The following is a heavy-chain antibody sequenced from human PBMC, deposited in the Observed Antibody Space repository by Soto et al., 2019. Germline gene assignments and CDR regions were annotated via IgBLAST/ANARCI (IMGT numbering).Heavy chain of an antibody. CDR2: ISNSGSSI. Sequence: QVHLVESGGGLVRPGGSLRLSCAASGFTFSDYYLTWIRQVPGKGLEWVSYISNSGSSIYYADSVKGRFAISRDNAKNSVFLPINSSRAEDPAVYHCASSRVMANVGVRTFDIRGQGRMVTVSA. CDR1: GFTFSDYY. D-gene: IGHD2-21*01. J-gene: IGHJ3*02. V-gene: IGHV3-11*01. CDR3: ASSRVMANVGVRTFDI.